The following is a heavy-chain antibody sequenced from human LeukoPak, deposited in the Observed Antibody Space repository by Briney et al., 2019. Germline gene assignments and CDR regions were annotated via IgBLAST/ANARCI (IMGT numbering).Heavy chain of an antibody. V-gene: IGHV3-7*01. Sequence: GGSLRLSCAASGFTFSSYWMSWVRRAPGKGLEWVANIKQDGSEKYYVDSVKGRFTISRDNAKNSLYLQMNSLRAEDTAVYYCARDPSTIFGVVKRGYAFDIWGQGTIVTVSS. CDR1: GFTFSSYW. CDR3: ARDPSTIFGVVKRGYAFDI. CDR2: IKQDGSEK. D-gene: IGHD3-3*01. J-gene: IGHJ3*02.